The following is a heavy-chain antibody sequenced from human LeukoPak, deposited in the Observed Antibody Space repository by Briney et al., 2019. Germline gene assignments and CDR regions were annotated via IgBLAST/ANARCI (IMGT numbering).Heavy chain of an antibody. V-gene: IGHV3-21*04. CDR2: ISISSSYI. D-gene: IGHD7-27*01. Sequence: GGSLRLSCTASGFTFGDYAMNWFRQAPGKGLEWVSSISISSSYIFYADAVRGRFTISRDNAKTSLYLQLNILSPEDKAAYYCARAMNWGSGAFDIWGQGTMVTVSS. CDR1: GFTFGDYA. J-gene: IGHJ3*02. CDR3: ARAMNWGSGAFDI.